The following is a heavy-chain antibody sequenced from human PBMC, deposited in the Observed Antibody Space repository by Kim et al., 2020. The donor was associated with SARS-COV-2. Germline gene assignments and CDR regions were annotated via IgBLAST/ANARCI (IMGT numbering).Heavy chain of an antibody. D-gene: IGHD3-22*01. V-gene: IGHV3-30*18. J-gene: IGHJ4*02. CDR1: GFTFSSYG. Sequence: GGSLRLSCAASGFTFSSYGMHWVRQAPGKGLEWVAVISYDGSNKYYADSVKGRFTISRDNSKNTLYLQMNSLRAEDTAVYYCAKDQRNETSSGRSLDYWGQGTLVTVSS. CDR2: ISYDGSNK. CDR3: AKDQRNETSSGRSLDY.